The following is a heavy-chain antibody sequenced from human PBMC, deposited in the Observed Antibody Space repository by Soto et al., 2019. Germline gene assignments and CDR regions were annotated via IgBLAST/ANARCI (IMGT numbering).Heavy chain of an antibody. CDR1: GASITFGGYS. D-gene: IGHD1-26*01. CDR3: ARGGGSDYSDY. CDR2: INHLETT. V-gene: IGHV4-30-2*01. Sequence: SETLSLTCTVSGASITFGGYSWSWIRQTPGKGLEWIGYINHLETTFYNPSFESRLTLSIDRAKNQFSLKLHSMSAADRAVYFCARGGGSDYSDYWGQGILVAVSS. J-gene: IGHJ4*02.